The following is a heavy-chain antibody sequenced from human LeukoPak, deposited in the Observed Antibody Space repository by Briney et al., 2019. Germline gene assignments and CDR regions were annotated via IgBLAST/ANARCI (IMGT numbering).Heavy chain of an antibody. CDR1: GFSVSTSG. CDR2: ISVEGESA. Sequence: GGSLKLSCTVSGFSVSTSGMSWVRQAQGKGLQTISAISVEGESAYYADSVKGRFTISRDNSKNTLYLQMNSLRVEDTAVYFCAQGYGNGWYPHWGQGSLVSVSS. J-gene: IGHJ4*02. V-gene: IGHV3-23*01. CDR3: AQGYGNGWYPH. D-gene: IGHD6-19*01.